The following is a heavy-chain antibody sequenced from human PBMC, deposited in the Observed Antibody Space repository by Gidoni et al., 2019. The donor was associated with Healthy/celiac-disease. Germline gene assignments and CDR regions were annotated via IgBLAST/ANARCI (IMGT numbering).Heavy chain of an antibody. J-gene: IGHJ6*02. CDR3: AIGGIAARRHYYYGMDV. V-gene: IGHV1-69*01. CDR1: GGTFSSYA. D-gene: IGHD6-6*01. Sequence: QVQLVQSGAEVTKPGSSVKVSCKASGGTFSSYAISWVRQAPGQGLEWMGGIIPIFGTANYAQKFQGRVTITADESTSTAYMELSSLRSEDTAVYYCAIGGIAARRHYYYGMDVWGQGTTVTVSS. CDR2: IIPIFGTA.